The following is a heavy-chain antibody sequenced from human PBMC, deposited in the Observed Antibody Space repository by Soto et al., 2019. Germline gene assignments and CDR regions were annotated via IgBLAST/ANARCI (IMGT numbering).Heavy chain of an antibody. D-gene: IGHD2-15*01. V-gene: IGHV1-3*01. Sequence: ASVKVSCKASGYTFTSYAMHWVRQAPEQRLEWMGWINAGNGNTKYSQKFQGRVTITRDTSASTAYMELSSLRSEDTAVYYCARRLHCSGGSCYGGSFDYWGQGTLVTVSS. CDR2: INAGNGNT. CDR3: ARRLHCSGGSCYGGSFDY. CDR1: GYTFTSYA. J-gene: IGHJ4*02.